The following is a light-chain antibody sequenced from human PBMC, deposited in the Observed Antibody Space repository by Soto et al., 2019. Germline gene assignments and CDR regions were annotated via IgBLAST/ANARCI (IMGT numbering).Light chain of an antibody. V-gene: IGLV2-14*01. CDR2: EDI. J-gene: IGLJ1*01. Sequence: QSVLTQPASVSGSPGQSIAISCAGTSSDIGTYNHVSWYQQHPGKAPQLIICEDINRPSGLSSRFSGSKSGNTASLTISGLQAEDEADYFCCSYTTSSTLVCGTGTKLTVL. CDR1: SSDIGTYNH. CDR3: CSYTTSSTLV.